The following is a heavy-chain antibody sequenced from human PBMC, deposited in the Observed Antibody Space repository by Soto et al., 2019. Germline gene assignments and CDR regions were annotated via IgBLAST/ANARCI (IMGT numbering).Heavy chain of an antibody. CDR3: AKDIRRPKDYYDSSAYCEPGGFDV. CDR2: ISGGGEST. V-gene: IGHV3-23*01. CDR1: GFAFSSYA. D-gene: IGHD3-22*01. J-gene: IGHJ3*01. Sequence: EVQLLESGGGLVQPGGSLRLSCAASGFAFSSYAMSWVRQAPGKGLEWVSAISGGGESTYYADSMKGRSTISRDNSKNTLFLQVDSLRAGDTAVYYCAKDIRRPKDYYDSSAYCEPGGFDVWGQGTMVTVSS.